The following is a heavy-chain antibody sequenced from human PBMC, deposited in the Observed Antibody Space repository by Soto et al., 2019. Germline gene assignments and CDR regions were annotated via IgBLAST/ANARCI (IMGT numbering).Heavy chain of an antibody. V-gene: IGHV3-64*01. Sequence: PGGSLRLSCAASGVSFNNYVMYWVRQAPGKGLEYVSAISRNGGSTYYSNSVKGRFTISRDNSKNTLYFQMDSLRTDDMAVYYCARDLSTDRISVAVCWGQGTLVTVSS. D-gene: IGHD6-19*01. CDR3: ARDLSTDRISVAVC. CDR2: ISRNGGST. CDR1: GVSFNNYV. J-gene: IGHJ4*02.